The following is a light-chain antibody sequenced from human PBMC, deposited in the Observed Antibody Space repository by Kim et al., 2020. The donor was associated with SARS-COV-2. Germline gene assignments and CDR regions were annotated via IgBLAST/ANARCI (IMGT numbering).Light chain of an antibody. CDR3: QQYYSYPWT. J-gene: IGKJ1*01. CDR1: QGISSY. V-gene: IGKV1-8*01. CDR2: AAS. Sequence: ASTGDRVTITCQASQGISSYLAWYQQKPGKAPKLLIYAASTLLSGVPSRFSGSGSGTDFTLTISCLQSEDFASYYCQQYYSYPWTFGQGTKVDIK.